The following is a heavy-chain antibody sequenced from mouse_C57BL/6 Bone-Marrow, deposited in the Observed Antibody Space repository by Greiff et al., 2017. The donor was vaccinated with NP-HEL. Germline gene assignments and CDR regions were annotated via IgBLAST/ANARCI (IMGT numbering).Heavy chain of an antibody. Sequence: EVKLMESGGGLVKPGGSLKLSCAASGFTFSSYAMSWVRQTPEKRLEWVATISDGGSYTYYPDDVKGRFTISRDNAKNNLYLQMSHLKSEDTAMYYCARDGGLRDWFAYWGQGTLVTVSA. CDR1: GFTFSSYA. CDR3: ARDGGLRDWFAY. V-gene: IGHV5-4*01. J-gene: IGHJ3*01. D-gene: IGHD2-4*01. CDR2: ISDGGSYT.